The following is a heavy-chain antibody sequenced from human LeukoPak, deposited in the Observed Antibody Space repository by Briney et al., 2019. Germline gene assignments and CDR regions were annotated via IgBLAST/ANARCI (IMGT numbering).Heavy chain of an antibody. Sequence: GGSLRLSCAASGFSFDDYVMHWVRQAPGKGLEWASGISWNSASIGYADSVKGRFTISRDNAKNSLYLQMNSLRDEDTAVYYCARDRDSGDYTAAPGDYWGQGTLVTVSS. CDR2: ISWNSASI. CDR1: GFSFDDYV. D-gene: IGHD4-17*01. J-gene: IGHJ4*02. CDR3: ARDRDSGDYTAAPGDY. V-gene: IGHV3-9*01.